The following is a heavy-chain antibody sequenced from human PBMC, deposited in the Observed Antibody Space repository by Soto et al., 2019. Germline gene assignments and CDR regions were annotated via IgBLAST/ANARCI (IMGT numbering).Heavy chain of an antibody. CDR1: GFNLQSYR. CDR2: IKRDGSGT. J-gene: IGHJ4*02. V-gene: IGHV3-74*01. D-gene: IGHD3-22*01. CDR3: ARGDGDYYDGNGYLGRH. Sequence: GALRRSLGGSGFNLQSYRMQWVPQTPGKGLVGVSRIKRDGSGTYYADSVKGRLTISRDNAKNTLYLQMNSLRAEDTAVYYCARGDGDYYDGNGYLGRHWGQGTLVTVSS.